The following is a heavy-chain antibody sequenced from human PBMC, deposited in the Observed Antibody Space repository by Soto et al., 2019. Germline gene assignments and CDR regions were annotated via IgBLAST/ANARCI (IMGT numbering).Heavy chain of an antibody. Sequence: QVQLVESGGGVVQPGRSLRLSCAASGFNFGSYGMHWVRQAPGKGLEWVAVIWYDGSNNYYADSVKGRFTISRDNSKNTMYVQINSLRVEDTSMYYCARFSRSLPGYLAPWGRGTLVTVAA. CDR3: ARFSRSLPGYLAP. J-gene: IGHJ5*02. D-gene: IGHD1-26*01. V-gene: IGHV3-33*01. CDR1: GFNFGSYG. CDR2: IWYDGSNN.